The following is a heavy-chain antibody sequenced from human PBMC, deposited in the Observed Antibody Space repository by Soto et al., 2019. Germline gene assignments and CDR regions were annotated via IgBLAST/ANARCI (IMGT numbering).Heavy chain of an antibody. Sequence: EVQLVESGGGLVQPGGSLRLSCAASGFTFSSYWMHWVRQAPGKGLVWVSRINSDGSSTSYADSVKGRFTISRDNAKNTLYLQMNSLRAEDTAVYYCARPIAVAGYFDLWGRGTLVTVSS. CDR3: ARPIAVAGYFDL. J-gene: IGHJ2*01. CDR1: GFTFSSYW. CDR2: INSDGSST. D-gene: IGHD6-19*01. V-gene: IGHV3-74*01.